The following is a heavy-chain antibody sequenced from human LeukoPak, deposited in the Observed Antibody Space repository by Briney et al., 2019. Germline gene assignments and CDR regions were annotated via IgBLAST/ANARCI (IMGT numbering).Heavy chain of an antibody. J-gene: IGHJ3*02. CDR2: IIPIFGTA. CDR3: ARPVPGCPPAAFDI. CDR1: GGTFSSYA. Sequence: ASVKVSCKASGGTFSSYAISWVRQAPGQGLEWMGGIIPIFGTANYAQKFQGRVTITTDESTSTAYMELSSLRSEDTAVYYCARPVPGCPPAAFDIWGQGTMVTVSS. D-gene: IGHD6-6*01. V-gene: IGHV1-69*05.